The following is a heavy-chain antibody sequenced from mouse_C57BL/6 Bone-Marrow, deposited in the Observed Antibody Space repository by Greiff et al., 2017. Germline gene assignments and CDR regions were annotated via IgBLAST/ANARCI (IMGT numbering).Heavy chain of an antibody. V-gene: IGHV1-81*01. CDR2: IYPRSGNT. D-gene: IGHD1-3*01. J-gene: IGHJ1*03. Sequence: VQLQQSGAELARPGASVKLSCKASGYTFTSYGISWVKQRTGQGLEWIGEIYPRSGNTYYNEKFKGKATLTADKSSITAYMELRSLTSEDSAVYFCSITSDNQDRFFYVWVTGTTITVSS. CDR1: GYTFTSYG. CDR3: SITSDNQDRFFYV.